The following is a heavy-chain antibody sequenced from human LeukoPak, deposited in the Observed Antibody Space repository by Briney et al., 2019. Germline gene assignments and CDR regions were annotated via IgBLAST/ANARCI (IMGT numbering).Heavy chain of an antibody. J-gene: IGHJ4*02. Sequence: GGSLRLSCAASGFTFTNYWMHWVRQAPGLGLVWVSRLPPDELGIIYADSVKGRFTVSRDNAKNTVYLQMNNLRVDDTAMYYCVGTIASRGSEYWGQGALVTVSS. CDR2: LPPDELGI. V-gene: IGHV3-74*01. D-gene: IGHD6-6*01. CDR3: VGTIASRGSEY. CDR1: GFTFTNYW.